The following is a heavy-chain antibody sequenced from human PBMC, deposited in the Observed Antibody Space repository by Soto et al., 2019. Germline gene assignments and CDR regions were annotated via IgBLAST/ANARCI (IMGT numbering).Heavy chain of an antibody. CDR2: IIPTFGTP. D-gene: IGHD1-26*01. Sequence: QVQLVQSGTVVQRRGSSVKVSCQASGGTFSSHGMAWVRQAPGQGLEWMGGIIPTFGTPTYAPKFQGRVTITADKSTNTAYMELSSLRSEDTGVYYCASERSAQYFENWGQGPLITVSS. CDR3: ASERSAQYFEN. V-gene: IGHV1-69*06. CDR1: GGTFSSHG. J-gene: IGHJ4*02.